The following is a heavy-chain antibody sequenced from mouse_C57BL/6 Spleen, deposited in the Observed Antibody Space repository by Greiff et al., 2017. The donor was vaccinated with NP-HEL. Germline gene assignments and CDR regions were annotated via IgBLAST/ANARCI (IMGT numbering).Heavy chain of an antibody. CDR1: GFTFSDYG. V-gene: IGHV5-17*01. D-gene: IGHD4-1*01. CDR3: ARPLDWDGNYFDY. CDR2: ISSGSSTI. Sequence: DVHLVESGGGLVKPGGSLKLSCAASGFTFSDYGMHWVRQAPEKGLEWVAYISSGSSTIYYADTVKGRFTISRDNAKNTLFLQMTSLRSEDTAMYYCARPLDWDGNYFDYWGQGTTLTVSS. J-gene: IGHJ2*01.